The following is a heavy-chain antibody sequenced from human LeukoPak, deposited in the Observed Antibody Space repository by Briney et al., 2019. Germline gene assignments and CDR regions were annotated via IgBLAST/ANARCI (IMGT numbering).Heavy chain of an antibody. CDR2: IYTSGST. V-gene: IGHV4-4*07. J-gene: IGHJ6*02. CDR1: GGSISSYY. D-gene: IGHD5-12*01. Sequence: SETLSLTCTVSGGSISSYYWSWIRQPAGKGLEWIGRIYTSGSTNYNPSLKSRVTMSVDTSKNQFSLKLSSVTAADTAVYYCARMIVATIRIGVYFYHGMDVWGQGTTVTVPS. CDR3: ARMIVATIRIGVYFYHGMDV.